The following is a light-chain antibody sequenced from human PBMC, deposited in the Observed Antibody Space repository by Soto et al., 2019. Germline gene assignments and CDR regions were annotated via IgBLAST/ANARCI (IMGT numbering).Light chain of an antibody. J-gene: IGKJ1*01. V-gene: IGKV1-39*01. CDR2: DSS. CDR1: QSISTY. CDR3: QQSYSNPTWT. Sequence: DIQLTQSPSYLSTSVGDRLTITCRASQSISTYFNWYQQKPGEAPTLLVYDSSTLQSGVPSRFSGSGFGAEFTLTVSSLQPEDFATYYCQQSYSNPTWTFGQGTKVDIK.